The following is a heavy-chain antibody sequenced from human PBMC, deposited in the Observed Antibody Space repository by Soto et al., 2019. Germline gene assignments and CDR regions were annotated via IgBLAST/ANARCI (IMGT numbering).Heavy chain of an antibody. J-gene: IGHJ6*02. Sequence: LRLSCAASGFTFSSYAMSWVRQAPGKGLEWVSAISGSGGSTYYADSVKGRFTISRDNSKNTLYLQMNSLRAEDTAVYYCAKDRTWVGYYYGMDVWGQGTTVTVSS. CDR1: GFTFSSYA. CDR2: ISGSGGST. D-gene: IGHD1-1*01. CDR3: AKDRTWVGYYYGMDV. V-gene: IGHV3-23*01.